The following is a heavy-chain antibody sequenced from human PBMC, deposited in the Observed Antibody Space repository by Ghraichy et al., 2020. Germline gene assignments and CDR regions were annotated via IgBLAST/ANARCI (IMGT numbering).Heavy chain of an antibody. CDR2: VYNSGST. D-gene: IGHD2-2*03. CDR1: DDSISSYY. Sequence: ETLSLTCTVSDDSISSYYWSWVRQPAGRGLEWIGRVYNSGSTFYNPSLKSRVTMSVDPSKNQVSLKLKSVTAADTAVYYCARDGYCSSTSCYAAYYYGLEVWGQGTTVTVSS. CDR3: ARDGYCSSTSCYAAYYYGLEV. J-gene: IGHJ6*02. V-gene: IGHV4-4*07.